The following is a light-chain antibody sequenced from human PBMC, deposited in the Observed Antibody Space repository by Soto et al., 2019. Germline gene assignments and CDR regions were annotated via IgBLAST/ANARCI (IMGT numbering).Light chain of an antibody. J-gene: IGKJ5*01. V-gene: IGKV1-39*01. CDR2: AAT. CDR3: QQYNRYPYT. CDR1: QSISSY. Sequence: DIQMTQCASSLSAAVGDRFTITCRASQSISSYLNWYQHKPGKAPNLLIYAATTLQSGVPSRFSGSGSGTDFTLTITSLQPEHFATYYCQQYNRYPYTFGQGTRLEIK.